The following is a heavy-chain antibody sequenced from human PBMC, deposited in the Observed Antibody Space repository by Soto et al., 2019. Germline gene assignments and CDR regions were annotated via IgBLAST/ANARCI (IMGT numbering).Heavy chain of an antibody. CDR3: AVINYYDYIWGINDAFDI. D-gene: IGHD3-16*01. CDR2: INSDGSST. Sequence: GGSLRLSCAASGFTFSSYWMHWVRQAPGKGLVWVSRINSDGSSTSYADSVKGRFTISRDNAKNTLYLQMNSLRAEDTAVYYCAVINYYDYIWGINDAFDIWGQGTMVTVSS. V-gene: IGHV3-74*01. J-gene: IGHJ3*02. CDR1: GFTFSSYW.